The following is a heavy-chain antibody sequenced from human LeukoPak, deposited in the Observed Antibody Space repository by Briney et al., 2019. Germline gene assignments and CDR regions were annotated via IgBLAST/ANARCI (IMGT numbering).Heavy chain of an antibody. D-gene: IGHD6-13*01. CDR3: AKGGSSSWDYFDY. V-gene: IGHV3-23*01. CDR1: GFAFSSYG. CDR2: ISVSVTST. Sequence: PGGSLRLSCAASGFAFSSYGMSWVRQAPGKGLDWVSTISVSVTSTYYADSVKGRFTISRDTSKNTLHLQMNSLRAEDTAVYYCAKGGSSSWDYFDYWGQGTLVTVSS. J-gene: IGHJ4*02.